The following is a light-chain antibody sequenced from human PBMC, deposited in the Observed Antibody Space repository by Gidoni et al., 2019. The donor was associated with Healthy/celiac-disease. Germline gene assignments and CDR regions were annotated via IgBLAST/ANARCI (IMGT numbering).Light chain of an antibody. Sequence: EIVLPQSTATLSLSPGERATLSCRASQSVTSYLAWYQQKPGQAPGLLIYDASNRATGIPARFSGSGSGTDFTLTISSLEPEDFAVYYCQQRSNWPTFGGGTKVEIK. J-gene: IGKJ4*01. CDR3: QQRSNWPT. CDR1: QSVTSY. CDR2: DAS. V-gene: IGKV3-11*01.